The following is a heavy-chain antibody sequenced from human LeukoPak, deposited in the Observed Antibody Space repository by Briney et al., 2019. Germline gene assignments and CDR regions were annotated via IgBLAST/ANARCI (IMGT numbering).Heavy chain of an antibody. V-gene: IGHV3-21*01. CDR3: AREGVVVRGVIIRGDYFDY. D-gene: IGHD3-10*02. CDR2: ISSSSSYI. Sequence: PGGSLRLSCAASGFTFSSYSMNWVPQAPGKGLEWVSSISSSSSYIYYADSVKGRFTISRDNAKNSLYLQMNSLRAEGTAVYYCAREGVVVRGVIIRGDYFDYWGQGTLVTVSS. J-gene: IGHJ4*02. CDR1: GFTFSSYS.